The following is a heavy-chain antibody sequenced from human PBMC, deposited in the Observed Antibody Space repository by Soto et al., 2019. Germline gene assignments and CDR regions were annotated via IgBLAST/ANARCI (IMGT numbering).Heavy chain of an antibody. CDR3: ARDGPPVSTVTDYYYYYGMDV. V-gene: IGHV4-61*01. J-gene: IGHJ6*02. CDR2: IYYSGST. CDR1: GGSVSSGSYY. Sequence: SETLSLTCTVSGGSVSSGSYYWSWIRQPPGKGLEWIGYIYYSGSTNYNPSLKSRVTISVDTSKNQFSLKLSSVTAADTAVYYCARDGPPVSTVTDYYYYYGMDVWGQGTTVTVSS. D-gene: IGHD4-17*01.